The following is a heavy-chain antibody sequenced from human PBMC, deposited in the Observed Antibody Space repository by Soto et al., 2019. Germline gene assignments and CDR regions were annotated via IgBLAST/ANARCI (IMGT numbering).Heavy chain of an antibody. CDR1: GFTFSSEY. CDR2: IGTAGDT. J-gene: IGHJ3*02. D-gene: IGHD2-2*01. Sequence: GGSLGLSCAASGFTFSSEYMHWVRQATGKGLEWVSAIGTAGDTYYPGSVKGRFTISRENAKNSLYLQMNSLRAGDTAVYYCARSWGYCSSTSCYLGRPSDAFDIWGQGTMVTVSS. CDR3: ARSWGYCSSTSCYLGRPSDAFDI. V-gene: IGHV3-13*01.